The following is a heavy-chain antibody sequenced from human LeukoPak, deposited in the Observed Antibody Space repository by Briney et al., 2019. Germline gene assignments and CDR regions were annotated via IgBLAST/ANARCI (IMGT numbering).Heavy chain of an antibody. D-gene: IGHD1-26*01. CDR1: GVTFSSYA. J-gene: IGHJ4*02. V-gene: IGHV1-69*05. Sequence: KLSCTASGVTFSSYAISWVRQAPGKGLEWVSRIIPSGGTAYYADELQGSITITTDESKSTPLLEMSSLRADATAVYYCASTVVEPRSYFVYWGQGTLVTVSS. CDR3: ASTVVEPRSYFVY. CDR2: IIPSGGTA.